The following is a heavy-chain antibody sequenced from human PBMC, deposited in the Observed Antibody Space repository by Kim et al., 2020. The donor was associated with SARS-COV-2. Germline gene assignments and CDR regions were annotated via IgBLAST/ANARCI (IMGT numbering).Heavy chain of an antibody. CDR3: FRGGVDF. D-gene: IGHD3-10*01. CDR2: DETST. J-gene: IGHJ4*02. Sequence: DETSTYYPDSGKGRFAMSRDNYKNTRYLQMNSLRTEDTAVYYCFRGGVDFWGQGTLVTVYS. V-gene: IGHV3-74*01.